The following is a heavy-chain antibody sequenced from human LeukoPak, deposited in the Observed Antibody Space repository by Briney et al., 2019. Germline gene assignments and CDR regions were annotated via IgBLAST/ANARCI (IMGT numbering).Heavy chain of an antibody. Sequence: PGGSLRLSCAASGFTFSSYWMSWVRQAPGKGLERVANIKQDGSEKYYVDSVKGRFTISRDNARNSLHLQMNSLRAEDTAVYYCARKKGRNSSSSPAHWFDPWGQGTLVTVSS. J-gene: IGHJ5*02. V-gene: IGHV3-7*01. D-gene: IGHD6-13*01. CDR1: GFTFSSYW. CDR3: ARKKGRNSSSSPAHWFDP. CDR2: IKQDGSEK.